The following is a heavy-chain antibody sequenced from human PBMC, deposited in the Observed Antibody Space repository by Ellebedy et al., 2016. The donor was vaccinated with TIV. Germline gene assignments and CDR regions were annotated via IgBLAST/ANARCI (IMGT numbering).Heavy chain of an antibody. CDR1: GGSISSSSYY. CDR3: ARHKNLYGGNWYFDL. CDR2: IYSGGST. D-gene: IGHD4-23*01. Sequence: MPSETLSLTCSVSGGSISSSSYYWGWIRQPPGKGLEWIGSIYSGGSTSYNPSLKSRVTISVDTSKNPFSLRLSSVTAADTAVYYCARHKNLYGGNWYFDLWGRGTLVTVSS. J-gene: IGHJ2*01. V-gene: IGHV4-39*01.